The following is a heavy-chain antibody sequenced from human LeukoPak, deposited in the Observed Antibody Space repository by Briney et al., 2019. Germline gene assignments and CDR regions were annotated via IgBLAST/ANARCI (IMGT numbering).Heavy chain of an antibody. D-gene: IGHD2-2*01. V-gene: IGHV3-48*01. Sequence: GSLRLSCAASGFTFSSYSMNWVRQAPGKGLEWVSYISSSSSTIYYADSVKGRFTISRDNAKNSLYLQMNSLRAEDTAVYYCARGTRGYCSSTSCYVILGYFDYWGQGTLVTVSS. CDR2: ISSSSSTI. J-gene: IGHJ4*02. CDR1: GFTFSSYS. CDR3: ARGTRGYCSSTSCYVILGYFDY.